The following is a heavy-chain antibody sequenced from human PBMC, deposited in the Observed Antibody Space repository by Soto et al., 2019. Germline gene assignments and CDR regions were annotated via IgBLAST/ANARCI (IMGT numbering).Heavy chain of an antibody. CDR1: GGSIGSYY. CDR2: IYESGST. J-gene: IGHJ6*02. Sequence: SETLSLTCTVSGGSIGSYYWSWIRQPPGKGLEWIGYIYESGSTNSNPSLQSRVTISVDTSKNQFYLNLSPVTAGDTATYYCARARITLVREIIKYNMDIWGQGTTVTVS. D-gene: IGHD3-10*01. CDR3: ARARITLVREIIKYNMDI. V-gene: IGHV4-59*01.